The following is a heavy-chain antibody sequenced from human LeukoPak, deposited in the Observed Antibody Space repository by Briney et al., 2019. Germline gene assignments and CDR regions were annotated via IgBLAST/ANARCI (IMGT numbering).Heavy chain of an antibody. D-gene: IGHD1-26*01. Sequence: PSQTLSLTCTVSGGSISSGDYYWSWIRQPPGKGLEWIGYIYYSGSTYYNPSLKSRVTISVDTSKNQFSLKLSSVTAADTAVYYCARVGPVQGSVDYWGQGTLVTVSS. CDR3: ARVGPVQGSVDY. CDR1: GGSISSGDYY. V-gene: IGHV4-30-4*01. CDR2: IYYSGST. J-gene: IGHJ4*02.